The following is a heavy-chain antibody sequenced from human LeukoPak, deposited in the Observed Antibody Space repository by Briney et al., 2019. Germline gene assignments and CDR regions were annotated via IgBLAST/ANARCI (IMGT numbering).Heavy chain of an antibody. J-gene: IGHJ5*02. CDR2: ISGDSGYT. D-gene: IGHD6-19*01. Sequence: GGSLRLSCAASGFTFDDYAMHWVRQAPGKGLEWVSLISGDSGYTYYTDFVKGRFTISRDNRKNSLYLQMNSLRTEDTALYYCAKGRSGWHWFDPWGQGTLVTVSS. CDR1: GFTFDDYA. V-gene: IGHV3-43*02. CDR3: AKGRSGWHWFDP.